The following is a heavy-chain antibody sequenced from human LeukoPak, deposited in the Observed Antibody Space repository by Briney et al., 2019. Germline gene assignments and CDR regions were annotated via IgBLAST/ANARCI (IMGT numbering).Heavy chain of an antibody. V-gene: IGHV1-18*01. D-gene: IGHD5-24*01. CDR2: ISAYNGNT. Sequence: ASVKVSCKASGYTFTSYGISWVRQAPGQGLEWMGWISAYNGNTNYAQKLQGRVTMTTDTSTSTAYMELRSLRSDDTAVYYCAKGIRWLQEDWYFDLWGRGTLVTVSS. CDR1: GYTFTSYG. CDR3: AKGIRWLQEDWYFDL. J-gene: IGHJ2*01.